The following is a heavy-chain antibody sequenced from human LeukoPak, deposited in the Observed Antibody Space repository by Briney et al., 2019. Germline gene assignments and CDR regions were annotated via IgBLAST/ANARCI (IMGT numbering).Heavy chain of an antibody. CDR2: IQNDGSNE. J-gene: IGHJ4*02. Sequence: QPGGSLRLSCAASGFTFSSYGMHWVRQAPGKGLEWVAYIQNDGSNEQYADSVKGRFSISRDSSKNILYLQMNSLRAEDTAVYYCARDHPSSGWYDYWGQGTLVTVSS. D-gene: IGHD6-19*01. CDR3: ARDHPSSGWYDY. V-gene: IGHV3-30*02. CDR1: GFTFSSYG.